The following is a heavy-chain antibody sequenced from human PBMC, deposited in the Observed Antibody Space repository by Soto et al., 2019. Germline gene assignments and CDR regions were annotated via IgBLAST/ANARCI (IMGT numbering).Heavy chain of an antibody. D-gene: IGHD1-26*01. V-gene: IGHV1-18*01. CDR1: GYTFTSYG. CDR2: ISTYNNNT. Sequence: QVLLVQSGAAVKKPGASVKVSCKASGYTFTSYGINWVRQAPGQGLEWMGWISTYNNNTNYAQKLQDRVTMTTDTSTTTAYMELRSLRSDDTAVYYCARDDGYFGTYSYAFDYWGQGTLVTVSS. J-gene: IGHJ4*02. CDR3: ARDDGYFGTYSYAFDY.